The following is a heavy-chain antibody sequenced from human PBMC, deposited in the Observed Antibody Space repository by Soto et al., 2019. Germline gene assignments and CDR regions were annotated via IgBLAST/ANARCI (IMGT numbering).Heavy chain of an antibody. Sequence: GGSLRLSCAASGFTFSSYAMSWVRQAPGKGLEWVSAISGSGGSTYYADSVKGRFTISRDNSKNTLYLQMNSLRAEDTTVYYCAKDTYNWNDVDFDYLGQGTLVTVSS. CDR3: AKDTYNWNDVDFDY. J-gene: IGHJ4*02. CDR1: GFTFSSYA. CDR2: ISGSGGST. D-gene: IGHD1-20*01. V-gene: IGHV3-23*01.